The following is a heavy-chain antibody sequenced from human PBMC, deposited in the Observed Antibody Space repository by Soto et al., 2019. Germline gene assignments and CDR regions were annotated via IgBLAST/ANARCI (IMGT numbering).Heavy chain of an antibody. CDR3: ARTQFFWTGNTYWFDP. D-gene: IGHD3-3*01. CDR2: VFSNDEK. J-gene: IGHJ5*02. V-gene: IGHV2-26*01. CDR1: GFSLSDSRMG. Sequence: QVTLKESGPVLVKPTETLTLACTVSGFSLSDSRMGVAWIRQPPGKALEWLAHVFSNDEKSYTTSLKSRLTISTDTSKSQVVLTMTNMDPVDTATYYCARTQFFWTGNTYWFDPWGQGILVTVSS.